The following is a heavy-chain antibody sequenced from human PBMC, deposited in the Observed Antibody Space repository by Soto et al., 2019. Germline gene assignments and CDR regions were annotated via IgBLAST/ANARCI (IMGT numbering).Heavy chain of an antibody. CDR1: GYTFTSYG. V-gene: IGHV1-18*01. D-gene: IGHD2-2*01. J-gene: IGHJ5*02. CDR2: INTYNGNT. Sequence: VASVKVSCKASGYTFTSYGFSWVRQAPGQGLEWMGWINTYNGNTNYAQKLQGRVTMTADTSTSTAYMELRSLRSDDTAVYYCARDLDVVVPAASFSSSPWGQGTLVTVLL. CDR3: ARDLDVVVPAASFSSSP.